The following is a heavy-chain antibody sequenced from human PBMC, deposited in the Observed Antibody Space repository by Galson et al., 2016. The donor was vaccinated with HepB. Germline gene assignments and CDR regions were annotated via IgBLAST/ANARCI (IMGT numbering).Heavy chain of an antibody. V-gene: IGHV3-33*01. Sequence: SLRLSCAASGFSFSNYGMHWVRQAPGKGLEWVAVIWFDGSNKYYADSLKGRFTISRDNSKNTLHLQMNSLTAEDTAVYYCARDHGDDYPFYFDYWGQGTLVTVSS. CDR3: ARDHGDDYPFYFDY. CDR2: IWFDGSNK. CDR1: GFSFSNYG. J-gene: IGHJ4*02. D-gene: IGHD4-11*01.